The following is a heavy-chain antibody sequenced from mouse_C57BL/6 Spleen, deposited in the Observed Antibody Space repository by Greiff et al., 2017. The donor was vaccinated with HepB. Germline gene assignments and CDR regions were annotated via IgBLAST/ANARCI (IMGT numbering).Heavy chain of an antibody. CDR2: INSDGGST. V-gene: IGHV5-2*03. CDR1: EYEFPSHD. D-gene: IGHD4-1*01. CDR3: ARQNWEGAMDY. Sequence: EVKVEESGGGLVQPGESLKLSCESNEYEFPSHDMSWVRKTPEKRLELVAAINSDGGSTYYPDTMERRFIISRDNTKKTLYLQMSSLRSEDTALYYCARQNWEGAMDYWGQGTSVTVSS. J-gene: IGHJ4*01.